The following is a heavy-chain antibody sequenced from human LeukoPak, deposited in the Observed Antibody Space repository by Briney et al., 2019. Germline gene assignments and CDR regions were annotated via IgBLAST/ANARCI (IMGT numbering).Heavy chain of an antibody. CDR3: ATKFDP. Sequence: PGGSLRLSCAVSGFTFSSYGIHWVRQAPGKGLEWVAVISYDGSNKYYADSVKGRFTISRDNSKNTLYLQMNSLRAEDTAVYYCATKFDPWGQETLVTVSS. V-gene: IGHV3-30*03. CDR1: GFTFSSYG. J-gene: IGHJ5*02. CDR2: ISYDGSNK.